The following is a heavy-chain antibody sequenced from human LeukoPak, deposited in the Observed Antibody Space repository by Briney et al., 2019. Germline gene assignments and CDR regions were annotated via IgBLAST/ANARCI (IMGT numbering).Heavy chain of an antibody. V-gene: IGHV3-23*01. D-gene: IGHD5-12*01. CDR2: ISDSGVST. J-gene: IGHJ4*02. CDR1: GFTFSSYA. Sequence: GGSLRLSCAASGFTFSSYALSWVRQAPGRGLEWVSSISDSGVSTFYADSVKGRFTISRDNSKNTLYLQMNSLRAEDTAVYYCAKDLHSGYDYFDYWGQGTLVTVSS. CDR3: AKDLHSGYDYFDY.